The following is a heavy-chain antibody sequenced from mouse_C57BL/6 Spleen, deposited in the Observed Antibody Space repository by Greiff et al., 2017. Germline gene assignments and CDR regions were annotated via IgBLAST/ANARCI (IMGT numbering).Heavy chain of an antibody. CDR2: IYPGDGDT. V-gene: IGHV1-82*01. J-gene: IGHJ2*01. D-gene: IGHD1-1*01. CDR3: AREGGDGSSHFDY. Sequence: QVQLKESGPELVKPGASVKISCKASGYAFSSSWMNWVKQRPGKGLEWIGRIYPGDGDTNYNGKFKGKATLTADKSSSTAYMQLSSLTSEDSAVYFCAREGGDGSSHFDYWGQGTTLTVSS. CDR1: GYAFSSSW.